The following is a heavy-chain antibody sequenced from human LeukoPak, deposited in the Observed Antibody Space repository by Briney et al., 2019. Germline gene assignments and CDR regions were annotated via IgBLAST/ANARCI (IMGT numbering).Heavy chain of an antibody. D-gene: IGHD3-10*02. CDR2: ISSSGSTI. CDR1: GFTFSSYE. CDR3: AELGITMIGGV. J-gene: IGHJ6*04. V-gene: IGHV3-48*03. Sequence: PGGSLRLSCAASGFTFSSYEMNWVRQAPGKGMEWVSYISSSGSTIYYADSVRGRFTISRDNAKNSLYLQMNSLRAEDTAVYYCAELGITMIGGVWGKGTTVTISS.